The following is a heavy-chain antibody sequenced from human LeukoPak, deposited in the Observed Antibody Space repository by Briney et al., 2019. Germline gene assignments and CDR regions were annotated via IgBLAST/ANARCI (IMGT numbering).Heavy chain of an antibody. V-gene: IGHV4-59*01. CDR1: GGYISSYY. J-gene: IGHJ4*02. Sequence: SETLSLTCTVSGGYISSYYWSWIRQPPGKGLEWMGYIYYSGSTKYNPSLKSRVTISVDTSKNQFSLKLSSVTAADTAVYYCARGASSSGYSSSWLSYFDYWGQGTLVTVSS. CDR3: ARGASSSGYSSSWLSYFDY. D-gene: IGHD6-13*01. CDR2: IYYSGST.